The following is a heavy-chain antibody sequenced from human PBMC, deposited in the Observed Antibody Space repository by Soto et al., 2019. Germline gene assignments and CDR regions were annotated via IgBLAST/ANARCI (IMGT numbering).Heavy chain of an antibody. V-gene: IGHV5-51*01. CDR3: ARRTANPYWYFDL. CDR1: GYSFINDW. D-gene: IGHD2-21*02. Sequence: EVQLVQSGAEVKKPGESLKISCRGSGYSFINDWIGWVRQMPGKGLEWMGIIYLGDSDTRYSPSFQGQVTISADKSITTAYLQWNILKASDTAIYYCARRTANPYWYFDLWGRGTLVTVSS. CDR2: IYLGDSDT. J-gene: IGHJ2*01.